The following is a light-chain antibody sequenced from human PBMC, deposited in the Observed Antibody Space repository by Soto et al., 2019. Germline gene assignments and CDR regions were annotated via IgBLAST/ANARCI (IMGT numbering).Light chain of an antibody. J-gene: IGKJ1*01. V-gene: IGKV3-20*01. CDR3: QQHESSPRT. CDR2: GTS. CDR1: QSVTNTY. Sequence: EIVLTQSPGTLSLSPGERATLSCRASQSVTNTYLAWYQQTPGQAPRLLIYGTSNRVTGVPDRFSGSGSGTDFTLNISGLEPEDFAVYYCQQHESSPRTFGQGTKVEIK.